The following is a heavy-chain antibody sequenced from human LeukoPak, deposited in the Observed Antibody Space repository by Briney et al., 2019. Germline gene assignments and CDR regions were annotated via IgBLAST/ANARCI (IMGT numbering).Heavy chain of an antibody. CDR1: GGSFSGYY. V-gene: IGHV4-34*01. J-gene: IGHJ4*02. Sequence: SETLSLTCAVYGGSFSGYYWSCIRQPPGKGLEWIGEINHSGSTNYNPSLKSRVTISVDTSKNQFSLKLSSVTAADTAVYYCARVAVTRSFDYWGQGTLVTVSS. CDR2: INHSGST. D-gene: IGHD2-21*02. CDR3: ARVAVTRSFDY.